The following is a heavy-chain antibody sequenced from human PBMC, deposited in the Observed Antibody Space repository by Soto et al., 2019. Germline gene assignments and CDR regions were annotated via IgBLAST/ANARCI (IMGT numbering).Heavy chain of an antibody. Sequence: QVQLVQSGVEVKKPGASVKVSCKASGYTFSNFGITWVRQAPGQGLEWMGWINPYNGNTNSAQKVQGRVTMTTDTSTSTAHMELRSLRSDDTAVYYCARGMTPDYFDYWGQGTLVTVSS. J-gene: IGHJ4*02. CDR1: GYTFSNFG. CDR2: INPYNGNT. CDR3: ARGMTPDYFDY. V-gene: IGHV1-18*01.